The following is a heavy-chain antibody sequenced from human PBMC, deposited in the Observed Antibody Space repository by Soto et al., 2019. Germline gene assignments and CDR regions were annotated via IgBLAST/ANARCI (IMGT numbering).Heavy chain of an antibody. CDR3: ARSLSGRAYYFDY. J-gene: IGHJ4*02. CDR1: AFSFRNYA. D-gene: IGHD3-3*01. V-gene: IGHV3-23*01. CDR2: ISGSVGST. Sequence: GSLRLSCAASAFSFRNYAMTWVRQAPGKGLEWVASISGSVGSTYYGDSVKDRFTISRDNSKNTLYLQMSSLRADDTAVYYCARSLSGRAYYFDYWGQGTLVTVSS.